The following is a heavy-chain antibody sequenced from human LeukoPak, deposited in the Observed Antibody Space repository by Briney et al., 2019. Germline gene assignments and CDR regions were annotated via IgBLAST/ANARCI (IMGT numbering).Heavy chain of an antibody. V-gene: IGHV3-48*04. CDR1: GFTFSSYS. J-gene: IGHJ4*02. Sequence: GGSLRLSCAASGFTFSSYSMNWVRQAPGKGLEWVSYISSSSRTIYYADSVKGRFTISRDNAKNSLYLQMNSLRAEDTAVYYCARSFAYWGQGTLVTVSS. CDR3: ARSFAY. CDR2: ISSSSRTI.